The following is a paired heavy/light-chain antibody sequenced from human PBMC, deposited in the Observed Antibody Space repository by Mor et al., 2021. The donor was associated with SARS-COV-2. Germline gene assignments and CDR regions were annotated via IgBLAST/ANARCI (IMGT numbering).Heavy chain of an antibody. CDR3: VAWELAPHRNY. J-gene: IGHJ4*02. V-gene: IGHV3-30*03. Sequence: QVQLVESGGGVVQPGRSLRLSCAASGFIFRSFGMHWVRQAPGKGLQWVAVISSDSNLKSYGDSVKGRFTVSRDNSDNTLYLQMNSLTTEDTAIYYCVAWELAPHRNYWGQGTLVTVSS. CDR1: GFIFRSFG. D-gene: IGHD3-10*01. CDR2: ISSDSNLK.
Light chain of an antibody. CDR3: QQYHSYPYT. V-gene: IGKV1-5*03. CDR2: KAS. CDR1: QSISTNN. Sequence: DIQMTQSPSTLSASVGDRVTITCRASQSISTNNLAWFQQKSGKAPNLVIYKASSLGSGVPSRFSGSGSGTEFTLTISSLQPDDFATYYCQQYHSYPYTFGQGTKLEIK. J-gene: IGKJ2*01.